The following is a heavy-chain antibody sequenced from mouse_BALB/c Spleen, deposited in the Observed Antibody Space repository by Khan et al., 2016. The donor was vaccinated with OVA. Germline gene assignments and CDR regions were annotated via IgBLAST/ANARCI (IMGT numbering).Heavy chain of an antibody. Sequence: EVQLQESGTVLARPGASVKMSCKGSGYTFTNFWMHWVKQWPGQGLEWIGVIYPGNSDTNYNQKFKGKAKLTAVTSTSPAYMELNSLTNEDSAVYYSTRNGCSNYESWDYWGQGTPLTVSS. D-gene: IGHD2-5*01. J-gene: IGHJ2*01. CDR2: IYPGNSDT. V-gene: IGHV1-5*01. CDR3: TRNGCSNYESWDY. CDR1: GYTFTNFW.